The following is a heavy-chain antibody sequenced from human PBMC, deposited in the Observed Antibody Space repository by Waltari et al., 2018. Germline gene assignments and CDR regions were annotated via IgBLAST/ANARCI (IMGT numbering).Heavy chain of an antibody. CDR3: AKDKIPVSGPGNYYYYGMDL. CDR2: TGNEGSNE. V-gene: IGHV3-30*18. J-gene: IGHJ6*02. CDR1: GLTLSTYG. D-gene: IGHD3-10*01. Sequence: QVQLVESGGGVVQPGRSLRLSCAASGLTLSTYGMHWVRQAPGKGLELLAVTGNEGSNEEYADAVKGRFTISRDNSKNTLYLQMNSLRAEDTAVYCAKDKIPVSGPGNYYYYGMDLWGQGTTVIVSS.